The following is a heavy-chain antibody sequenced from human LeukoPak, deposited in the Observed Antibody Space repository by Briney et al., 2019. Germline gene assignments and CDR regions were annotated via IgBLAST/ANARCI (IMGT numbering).Heavy chain of an antibody. D-gene: IGHD5-18*01. CDR1: GGSFSGFY. CDR3: ARGGLDTRRGGYFDY. J-gene: IGHJ4*02. Sequence: PSETLSLTCAVYGGSFSGFYWSRFRQPPGKGLEWIGEISHRGTTYFNPSLKSRVTVSLDTSKSQFSLRLDSMTAADTAVYYCARGGLDTRRGGYFDYWGQGILVTVSS. V-gene: IGHV4-34*01. CDR2: ISHRGTT.